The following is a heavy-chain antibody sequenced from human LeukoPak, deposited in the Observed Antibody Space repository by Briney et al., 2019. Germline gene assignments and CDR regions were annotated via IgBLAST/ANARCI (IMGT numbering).Heavy chain of an antibody. Sequence: PSETLSLTCTVSGGSLSSSSYYWGWIRQPPGKGLERIGSIYYSGSTYYNPSLKSRVTISVDTSKKQLSLKLSSVTAADTAVYYCARAAVSVTALNWFDPWGQGTLVTVSS. D-gene: IGHD2-21*02. V-gene: IGHV4-39*07. J-gene: IGHJ5*02. CDR3: ARAAVSVTALNWFDP. CDR2: IYYSGST. CDR1: GGSLSSSSYY.